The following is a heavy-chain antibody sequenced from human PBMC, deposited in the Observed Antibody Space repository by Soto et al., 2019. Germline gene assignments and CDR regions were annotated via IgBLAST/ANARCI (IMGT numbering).Heavy chain of an antibody. D-gene: IGHD3-3*01. CDR2: ISAYNGNT. Sequence: QVQLVQSGGEVKKPGASVKVSCKASGYTFTSYGLSWVRQAPGQGLEWMGWISAYNGNTKYAQQLQGRVTMTTDTSTSTAYMELRSLRSGDTAVYYCARDPPDLPPPDRLFDYWGQGTLVAVSS. J-gene: IGHJ4*02. CDR1: GYTFTSYG. V-gene: IGHV1-18*01. CDR3: ARDPPDLPPPDRLFDY.